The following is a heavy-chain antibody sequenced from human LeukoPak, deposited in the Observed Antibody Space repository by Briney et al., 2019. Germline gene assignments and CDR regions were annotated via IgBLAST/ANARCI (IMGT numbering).Heavy chain of an antibody. V-gene: IGHV3-69-1*01. CDR1: GFTFFNFP. Sequence: PGGSLRLSCAASGFTFFNFPMNWVRKAPGKGLEWVSHIRSDGTITYADSVKGRFTISRDDAKTSVYLQMNSLRDEDTAIYYCARDNIWAFDMWGQGTMVTVSP. CDR3: ARDNIWAFDM. D-gene: IGHD2/OR15-2a*01. CDR2: IRSDGTI. J-gene: IGHJ3*02.